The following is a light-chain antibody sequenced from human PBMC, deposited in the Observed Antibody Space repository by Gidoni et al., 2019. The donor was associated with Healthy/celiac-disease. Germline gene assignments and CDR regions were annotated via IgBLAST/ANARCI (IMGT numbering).Light chain of an antibody. CDR2: AAS. J-gene: IGKJ1*01. CDR1: QSISSY. V-gene: IGKV1-39*01. CDR3: PQSYSFRT. Sequence: DIQMTQSPSSLSASVGDRVTITCRASQSISSYLNWYQQKPGKAPKLLIYAASSLQSGVPSRFSGSGSGTDFTLTIISLQPEDFATYYCPQSYSFRTFGQGTKVEIK.